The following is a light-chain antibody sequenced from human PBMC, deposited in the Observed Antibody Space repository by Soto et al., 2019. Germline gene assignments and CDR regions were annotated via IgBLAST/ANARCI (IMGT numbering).Light chain of an antibody. V-gene: IGKV3-20*01. CDR3: QQYGSSGGIT. CDR2: GAS. Sequence: EIVLTQSPGTLSLSPGERATLSCRASQSVSNNYLAWYQQKPGQAPRLLIYGASSRATGIPDRFSGSGSGTDFTLTITRLEPEDSAMYYCQQYGSSGGITFGHGTRLEIK. J-gene: IGKJ5*01. CDR1: QSVSNNY.